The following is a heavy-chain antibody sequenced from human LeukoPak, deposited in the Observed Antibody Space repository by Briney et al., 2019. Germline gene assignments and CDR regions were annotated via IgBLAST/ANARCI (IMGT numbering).Heavy chain of an antibody. CDR2: ISYDGSNK. J-gene: IGHJ4*02. Sequence: GGSLRLSCAASGFTFSSYAMHWVRQAPGKGLEWVAVISYDGSNKYYADSVKGRFTISRDNSKNTLYLQMNSLRAEDTALYYCAKDLSSGDTAMVLYYFDYWGQGTLVTVSS. CDR1: GFTFSSYA. CDR3: AKDLSSGDTAMVLYYFDY. D-gene: IGHD5-18*01. V-gene: IGHV3-30-3*01.